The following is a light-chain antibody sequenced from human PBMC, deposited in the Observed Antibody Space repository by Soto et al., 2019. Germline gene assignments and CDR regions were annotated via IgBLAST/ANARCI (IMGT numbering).Light chain of an antibody. J-gene: IGLJ3*02. CDR2: EVS. CDR3: SSYTNSNTQV. Sequence: QSVLTQPASVSGSPGQSITISCTGTSNDVGGYNYVSWYQQHPGKAPKLMIYEVSNWPSGVSNRFSGSKSGNTASLTISGLHAEYEADYYCSSYTNSNTQVFGGGTKLTVL. CDR1: SNDVGGYNY. V-gene: IGLV2-14*01.